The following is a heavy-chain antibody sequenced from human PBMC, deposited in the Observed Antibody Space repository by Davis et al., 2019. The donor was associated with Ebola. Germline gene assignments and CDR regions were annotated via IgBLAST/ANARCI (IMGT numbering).Heavy chain of an antibody. D-gene: IGHD2-15*01. V-gene: IGHV3-30*18. Sequence: PGGSLRLSCAASGFTFSNYDMHWVRQAPGKGLEWVAIVSHDGNKQFYGDSVKGRFTISRDNSKNTLHLQLNSLRVEDTAVYYCVKERSDTYDFEYWGQGTLVTVSS. CDR2: VSHDGNKQ. CDR3: VKERSDTYDFEY. CDR1: GFTFSNYD. J-gene: IGHJ4*02.